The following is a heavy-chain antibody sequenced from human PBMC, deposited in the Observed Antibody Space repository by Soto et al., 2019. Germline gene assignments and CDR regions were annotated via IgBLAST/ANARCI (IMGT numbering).Heavy chain of an antibody. CDR1: GFTFSRYQ. CDR2: IVQDGSEK. V-gene: IGHV3-7*05. D-gene: IGHD3-10*01. Sequence: EVQVVEFGGGLVQPGGSLRLSCAASGFTFSRYQMTWVRQAPGKGLEWVANIVQDGSEKAYVDSVKGRFTISRDNAESSVYLQMNSLRAEDTAVYFCARGREVRDTGGDYRGLNVWGQGTTVTVSS. J-gene: IGHJ6*02. CDR3: ARGREVRDTGGDYRGLNV.